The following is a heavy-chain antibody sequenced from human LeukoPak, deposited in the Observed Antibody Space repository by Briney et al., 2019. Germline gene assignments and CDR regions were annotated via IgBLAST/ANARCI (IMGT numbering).Heavy chain of an antibody. J-gene: IGHJ4*02. Sequence: GGSLRLSCAASGFTFDDYAMHWVRHAPGKGLEWVSGISWNSGSISYADSVKGRFTISRDNAKNSLYLQMNSLRAEDTALYYCAKDTYTSPADYFDYWGQGTLVTVSS. D-gene: IGHD3-16*01. V-gene: IGHV3-9*01. CDR2: ISWNSGSI. CDR3: AKDTYTSPADYFDY. CDR1: GFTFDDYA.